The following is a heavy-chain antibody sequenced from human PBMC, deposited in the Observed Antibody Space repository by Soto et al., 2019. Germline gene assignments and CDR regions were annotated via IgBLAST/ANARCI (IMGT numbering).Heavy chain of an antibody. Sequence: QVQLVESGGDLVKPGGSLRLSCAASGFPFSDYYMSWIRQAPGKGLEWVSSISTDGSDTNYPQSVKGRFTVSRDNVKNSLHPQMNSLRAEHTAVYYCARMRPTGYYNYWGQGTLVTVS. CDR2: ISTDGSDT. CDR1: GFPFSDYY. J-gene: IGHJ4*02. V-gene: IGHV3-11*05. CDR3: ARMRPTGYYNY. D-gene: IGHD3-22*01.